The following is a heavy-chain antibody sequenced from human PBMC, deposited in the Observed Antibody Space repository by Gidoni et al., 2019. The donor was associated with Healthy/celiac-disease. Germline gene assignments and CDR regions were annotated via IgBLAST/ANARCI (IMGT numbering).Heavy chain of an antibody. Sequence: QVQLQESGPGLVKPSQTLSLTCTVSGASISSGSYSWSWIRRPAGKGLEWIGRIYTSGSTHYNPSLKSRVTISVDTSKTQFSLKLSSVTAADTAVYYCARGLGTVTTVDWFDPWGQGTLVTVSS. CDR3: ARGLGTVTTVDWFDP. J-gene: IGHJ5*02. D-gene: IGHD4-17*01. V-gene: IGHV4-61*02. CDR2: IYTSGST. CDR1: GASISSGSYS.